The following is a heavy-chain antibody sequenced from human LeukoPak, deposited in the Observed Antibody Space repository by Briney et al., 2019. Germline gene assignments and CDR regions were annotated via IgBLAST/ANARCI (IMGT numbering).Heavy chain of an antibody. CDR3: ARGVVEDYYYYYMDV. Sequence: GGSLRLSCAASGFTFSDYYMSWIRQAPGKGLEWVSYISSSGSTVYYADSVKGRFTISRDNAKNSLYLQMNSLRAEDTAVYYCARGVVEDYYYYYMDVWGKGTTVTVSS. J-gene: IGHJ6*03. V-gene: IGHV3-11*01. D-gene: IGHD2-15*01. CDR2: ISSSGSTV. CDR1: GFTFSDYY.